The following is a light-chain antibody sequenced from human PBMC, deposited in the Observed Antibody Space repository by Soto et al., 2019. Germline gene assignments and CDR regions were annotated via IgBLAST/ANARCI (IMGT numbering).Light chain of an antibody. CDR2: DVS. V-gene: IGKV3-11*01. CDR1: QSVSSF. CDR3: QQRTDWPPVYA. Sequence: EIVLTQSPVTLSLSPGDRATLSCRPSQSVSSFLAWYQQKPGQPPRLLIYDVSNRAAGIPARFSGSGSGTDFTLTISRLGPEDFAVYYCQQRTDWPPVYAFGQGTKLEIK. J-gene: IGKJ2*01.